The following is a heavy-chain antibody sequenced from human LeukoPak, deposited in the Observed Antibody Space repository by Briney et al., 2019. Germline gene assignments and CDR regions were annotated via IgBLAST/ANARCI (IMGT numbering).Heavy chain of an antibody. Sequence: GSLRLSCAASGFTFSNYWMSWVRQAPGKALEWVSHISSTSGDVYYADSVKGRFTISRDNAKNSLYLQMNSLRVEDTAIYYCAQKGGTDHWGQGTLVTVSS. CDR2: ISSTSGDV. CDR1: GFTFSNYW. CDR3: AQKGGTDH. V-gene: IGHV3-21*05. D-gene: IGHD2-15*01. J-gene: IGHJ4*02.